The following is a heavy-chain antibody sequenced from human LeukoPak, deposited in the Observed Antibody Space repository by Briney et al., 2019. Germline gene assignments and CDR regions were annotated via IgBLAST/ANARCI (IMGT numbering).Heavy chain of an antibody. Sequence: SETLSLTCTVSSGSISTSNYYWGWVRQPPGKALEWIGNIFYSGSTYYSPSLKSRVTISVDTSKNQFSLKLSSVTAADTAVYYCARDYCSGGSCYGYYYYYMDVWGKGTTVTVSS. D-gene: IGHD2-15*01. V-gene: IGHV4-39*07. CDR1: SGSISTSNYY. CDR2: IFYSGST. J-gene: IGHJ6*03. CDR3: ARDYCSGGSCYGYYYYYMDV.